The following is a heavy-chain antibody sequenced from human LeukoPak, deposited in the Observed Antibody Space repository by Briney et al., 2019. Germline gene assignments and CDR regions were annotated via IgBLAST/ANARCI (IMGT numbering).Heavy chain of an antibody. V-gene: IGHV7-4-1*02. Sequence: ASVKVSCKASGYTFTSYAMNWVRQAPGQGLEWMGWINTNTGNPTYAQGFTGRFVFSLDTSVSTAYLQISSLKAEDTAVYYCARRYSSSWYGLGYYYYYMDVWGKGTTVTVSS. J-gene: IGHJ6*03. CDR3: ARRYSSSWYGLGYYYYYMDV. CDR2: INTNTGNP. CDR1: GYTFTSYA. D-gene: IGHD6-13*01.